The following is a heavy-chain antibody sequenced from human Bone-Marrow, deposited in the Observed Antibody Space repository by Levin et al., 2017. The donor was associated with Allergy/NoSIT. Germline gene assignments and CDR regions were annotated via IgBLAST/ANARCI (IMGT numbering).Heavy chain of an antibody. D-gene: IGHD1-26*01. J-gene: IGHJ4*02. Sequence: PSETLSLTCTVSGGSISSGGYYWSWIRQHPGKGLEWIGYIYYSGSTYYNPSLKSRVTISVDTSKNQFSLKLSSVTAADTAVYYCAREAGATTYYFDYWGQGTLVTVSS. CDR1: GGSISSGGYY. CDR3: AREAGATTYYFDY. V-gene: IGHV4-31*03. CDR2: IYYSGST.